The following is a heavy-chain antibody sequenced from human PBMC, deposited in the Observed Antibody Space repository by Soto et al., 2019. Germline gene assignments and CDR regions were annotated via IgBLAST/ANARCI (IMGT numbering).Heavy chain of an antibody. Sequence: QVQLQESGPGLVKPSQTLSLTCTVSGGSISSGGYYWSWIRQHPGKGLEWIGYIYYSGSTYYNPSLKSRVTISVDTSKNQFSLKLSSVTAADTAVYYCARVALDSSSWYYYYYGMDVWGQGTTVTVSS. D-gene: IGHD6-13*01. J-gene: IGHJ6*02. V-gene: IGHV4-31*03. CDR3: ARVALDSSSWYYYYYGMDV. CDR1: GGSISSGGYY. CDR2: IYYSGST.